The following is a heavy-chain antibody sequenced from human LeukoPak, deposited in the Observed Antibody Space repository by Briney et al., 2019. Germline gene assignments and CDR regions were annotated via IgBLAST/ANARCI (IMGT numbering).Heavy chain of an antibody. J-gene: IGHJ4*02. CDR2: IKQDGSEK. D-gene: IGHD6-19*01. Sequence: QPGGSLRLSCAASGFTFSSYWMSWVRQAPGKGLGWVANIKQDGSEKYYVDSVKGRFTISRDNAKNSLYLQMNSLRAEDTAVYYCARNLEQWLVRLVYPVPLDYWGQGTLVTVSS. V-gene: IGHV3-7*03. CDR3: ARNLEQWLVRLVYPVPLDY. CDR1: GFTFSSYW.